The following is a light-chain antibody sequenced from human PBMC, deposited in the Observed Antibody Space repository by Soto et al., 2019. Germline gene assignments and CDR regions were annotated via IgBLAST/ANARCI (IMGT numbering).Light chain of an antibody. CDR3: QQYDSSPPT. J-gene: IGKJ1*01. CDR1: QSVSTNY. CDR2: GAS. Sequence: EIVLTQSPGTLSLSPGERATLSCRASQSVSTNYLAWYQRKPCQAPRLLIYGASSRATDIPRRFSGSGSGTDFTRTITRLEPEDFAVYYCQQYDSSPPTFGQGTKLEVK. V-gene: IGKV3-20*01.